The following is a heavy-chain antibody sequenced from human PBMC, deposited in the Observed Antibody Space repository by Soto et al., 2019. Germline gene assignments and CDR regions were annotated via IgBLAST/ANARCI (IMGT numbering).Heavy chain of an antibody. Sequence: GGSLRLSCAASGFTFSSYEMNWVRQAPGKGLEWVSYISSSGSTIYYADSVKGRFTISRDNAKNSLYLQMNSLKASDTAMYYCARWGSIAAAGSFGPDYWGQGTLVTVSS. CDR1: GFTFSSYE. J-gene: IGHJ4*02. V-gene: IGHV3-48*03. CDR3: ARWGSIAAAGSFGPDY. D-gene: IGHD6-13*01. CDR2: ISSSGSTI.